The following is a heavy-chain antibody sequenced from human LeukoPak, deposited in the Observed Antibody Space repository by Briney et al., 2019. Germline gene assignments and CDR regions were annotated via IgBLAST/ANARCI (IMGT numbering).Heavy chain of an antibody. J-gene: IGHJ4*02. V-gene: IGHV3-48*03. CDR1: GFTFSSYE. D-gene: IGHD1-26*01. CDR2: ISSSGSTI. CDR3: ARGPFKWEVSSYYFDY. Sequence: GGSLRLSCAASGFTFSSYEMNWVRQAPGKGLEWVSYISSSGSTIHYADSVKGRFTISRDNAKNSLYLQMNSLRAEDAALYYCARGPFKWEVSSYYFDYWGQGTLVTVSS.